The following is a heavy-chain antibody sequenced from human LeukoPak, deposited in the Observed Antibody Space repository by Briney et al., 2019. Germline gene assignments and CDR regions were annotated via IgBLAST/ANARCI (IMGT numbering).Heavy chain of an antibody. CDR2: IKGDGSDK. D-gene: IGHD3-10*01. Sequence: GGSLRLSCAASGFAFSSYWMSWVRQAPGKGLEWVANIKGDGSDKYYLDSLKGRFTVSRDNAKNSLYLQVNSLRADDTAVYYCARPFGSGTYYQFDLWGQGTLVTVSS. CDR1: GFAFSSYW. J-gene: IGHJ4*02. V-gene: IGHV3-7*04. CDR3: ARPFGSGTYYQFDL.